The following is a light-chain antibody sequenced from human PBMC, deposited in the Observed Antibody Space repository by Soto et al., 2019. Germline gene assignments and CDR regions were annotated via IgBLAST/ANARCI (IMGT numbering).Light chain of an antibody. J-gene: IGKJ5*01. CDR2: GAS. CDR1: QSVSSSY. Sequence: EIVLTQSPGTQSLSPGERATLSCRASQSVSSSYLAWYQQKPGQAPRLLIYGASSRATGIPDRFSGSGSGTDFTLTISRLEPEDFALYYCQQYGSSPSITFGQGTRLEIK. CDR3: QQYGSSPSIT. V-gene: IGKV3-20*01.